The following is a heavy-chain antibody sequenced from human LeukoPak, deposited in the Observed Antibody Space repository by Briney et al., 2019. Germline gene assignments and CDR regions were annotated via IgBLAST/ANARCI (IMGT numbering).Heavy chain of an antibody. Sequence: GGSLRLSCAASGFTFSSYWMSWVRQAPGKGLEWVANIKQDGSEKYYVDSVKGRFTISRDNAKNSLYLQMNSLRAEDTAVYYCARDSSNYGGVPCWAFDIWGQGTMVTVSS. CDR3: ARDSSNYGGVPCWAFDI. CDR1: GFTFSSYW. J-gene: IGHJ3*02. CDR2: IKQDGSEK. D-gene: IGHD4-11*01. V-gene: IGHV3-7*03.